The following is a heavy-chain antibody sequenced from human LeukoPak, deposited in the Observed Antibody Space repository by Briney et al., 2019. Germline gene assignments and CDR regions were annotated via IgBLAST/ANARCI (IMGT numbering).Heavy chain of an antibody. CDR3: ASEGVYDGSSFGPDY. D-gene: IGHD4-23*01. J-gene: IGHJ4*02. CDR2: INAGNGDT. Sequence: ASVKVSCKASGYTFTSHSMHWVRQAPGQRLEWMGWINAGNGDTKYSQKFQGRVTITRDTSARTAYMELSSLTSEDTAVYYCASEGVYDGSSFGPDYWGQGTLVTVSS. CDR1: GYTFTSHS. V-gene: IGHV1-3*01.